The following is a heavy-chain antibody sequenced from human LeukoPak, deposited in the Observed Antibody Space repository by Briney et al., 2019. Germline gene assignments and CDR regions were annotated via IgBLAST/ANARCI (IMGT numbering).Heavy chain of an antibody. Sequence: PGGSLRLSCAASGFTFSSYEMNWVLQAPGKGLEWVSYISSSGSTIYYADSVKGRFTISRDNAKNSLYLQMNSLRAEDTAVYYCAREKDTAMPDWGQGTLVTVSS. CDR2: ISSSGSTI. CDR1: GFTFSSYE. CDR3: AREKDTAMPD. V-gene: IGHV3-48*03. D-gene: IGHD5-18*01. J-gene: IGHJ4*02.